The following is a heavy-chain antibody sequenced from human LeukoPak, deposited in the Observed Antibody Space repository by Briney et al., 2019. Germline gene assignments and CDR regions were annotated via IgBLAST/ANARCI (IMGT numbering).Heavy chain of an antibody. Sequence: GGSLRLSCAASGFTFSSYAMSWVRQAPGKGLEWVSAISGSGGSTYYADSVKGRFTISRDNAKNSLYLQMNSLRAEDTALYYCAKDTKYSSGWHYLDYWGQGTLVTVSS. D-gene: IGHD6-19*01. J-gene: IGHJ4*02. CDR1: GFTFSSYA. V-gene: IGHV3-23*01. CDR2: ISGSGGST. CDR3: AKDTKYSSGWHYLDY.